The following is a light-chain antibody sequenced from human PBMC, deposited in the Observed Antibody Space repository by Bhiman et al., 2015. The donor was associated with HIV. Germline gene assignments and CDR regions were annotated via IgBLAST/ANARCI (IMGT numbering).Light chain of an antibody. V-gene: IGLV2-14*01. CDR3: SSYTTSSTRV. CDR1: SSDVGGYNY. Sequence: QSALTQPPSASGSPGQSVTISCTGTSSDVGGYNYVSWYQQHPGKAPKLMIFDVSKRPSGVSNRFSGSKSADTASLTISGLQAADEADYYCSSYTTSSTRVFGGGTKLTVL. J-gene: IGLJ2*01. CDR2: DVS.